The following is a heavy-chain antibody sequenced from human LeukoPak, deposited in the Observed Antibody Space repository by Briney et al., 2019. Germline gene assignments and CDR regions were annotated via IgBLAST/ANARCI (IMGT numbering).Heavy chain of an antibody. V-gene: IGHV4-38-2*01. J-gene: IGHJ5*02. CDR1: GYSISSGYY. Sequence: SETLSLTCAVSGYSISSGYYWGWIRQPPGKGLEWIGSIYHSGSTYYNPSLKSRVTISVDTSKNQFSLKLSSVTAADTAVYYFARRVSATDSSGWSNWFDPWGQGTLVTVSS. CDR3: ARRVSATDSSGWSNWFDP. CDR2: IYHSGST. D-gene: IGHD6-19*01.